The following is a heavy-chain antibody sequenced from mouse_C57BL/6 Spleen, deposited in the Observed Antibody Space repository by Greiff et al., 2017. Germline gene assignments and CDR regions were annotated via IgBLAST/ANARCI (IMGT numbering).Heavy chain of an antibody. D-gene: IGHD2-3*01. CDR2: IHPNSGST. V-gene: IGHV1-64*01. CDR1: GYTFTSYW. CDR3: ARDPLYDGYYDGGDY. J-gene: IGHJ2*01. Sequence: QVQLQQPGAELVKPGASVKLSCKASGYTFTSYWMHWVKQRPGQGLEWIGMIHPNSGSTNYNEKFKSKATLTVDKSSSTAYMQLSSLTSEDSAVYYCARDPLYDGYYDGGDYWGQGTTLTVSS.